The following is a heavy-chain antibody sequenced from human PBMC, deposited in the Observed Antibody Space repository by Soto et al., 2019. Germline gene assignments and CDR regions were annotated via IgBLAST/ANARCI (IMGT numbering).Heavy chain of an antibody. CDR1: GGTFSSYA. CDR3: ASKKSAAGGRSYYYYGMDV. D-gene: IGHD6-13*01. CDR2: IIPIFGTA. Sequence: QVQLVQSGAEVKKPGSSVKVSCKASGGTFSSYAISWVRQAPGQGLEWMGGIIPIFGTANYAQKFQGRVTITADESTSTAYMELSSLRSEDTAVYYCASKKSAAGGRSYYYYGMDVWGQGTTVTVSS. V-gene: IGHV1-69*01. J-gene: IGHJ6*02.